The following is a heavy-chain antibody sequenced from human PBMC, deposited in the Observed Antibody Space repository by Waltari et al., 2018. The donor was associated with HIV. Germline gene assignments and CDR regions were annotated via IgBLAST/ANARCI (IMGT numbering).Heavy chain of an antibody. J-gene: IGHJ2*01. CDR1: GYTFTGYY. V-gene: IGHV1-2*02. Sequence: QVQLVQSGTEVKKPGASVKVSCKASGYTFTGYYMHWVRQAPGQGLEWMGWIKPNSWGKKYSQKFQGRVTVTRDTSISPAYMELSRLRSDDTAVYYCTRDAASSGYWYFDLWGRGTLVTVSS. CDR3: TRDAASSGYWYFDL. D-gene: IGHD3-10*01. CDR2: IKPNSWGK.